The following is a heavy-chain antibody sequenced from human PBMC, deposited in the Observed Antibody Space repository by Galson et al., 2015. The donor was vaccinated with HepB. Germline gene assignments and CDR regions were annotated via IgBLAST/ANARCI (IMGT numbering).Heavy chain of an antibody. V-gene: IGHV3-21*01. Sequence: SLRLSCAASGFTFSSYSMNWVRQAPGKGLEWVSSISSSSSYIYYADSVKGRFTISRDNAKNSLYLQMNSLRAEDTAVYYCARDLGDGGNPHFDYWGQGTLVTVSS. J-gene: IGHJ4*02. CDR1: GFTFSSYS. CDR2: ISSSSSYI. CDR3: ARDLGDGGNPHFDY. D-gene: IGHD4-23*01.